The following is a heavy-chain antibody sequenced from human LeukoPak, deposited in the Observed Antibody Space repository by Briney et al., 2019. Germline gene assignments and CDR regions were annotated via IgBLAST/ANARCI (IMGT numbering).Heavy chain of an antibody. V-gene: IGHV7-4-1*02. CDR3: AAEDVDAAMALDY. Sequence: ASVKVSCKASGYTFTSYAMNWVRQAPRQGLEWMGWINTNTGNPTYAQGFTGRFVFSLDTSVSTAYLQISSLKAEDTAVYYCAAEDVDAAMALDYWGQGTLVTVSS. CDR1: GYTFTSYA. J-gene: IGHJ4*02. D-gene: IGHD5-18*01. CDR2: INTNTGNP.